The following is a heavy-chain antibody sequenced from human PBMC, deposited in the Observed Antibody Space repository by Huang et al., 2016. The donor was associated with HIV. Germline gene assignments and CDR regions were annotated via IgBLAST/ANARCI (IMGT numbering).Heavy chain of an antibody. CDR2: INNDGRIP. V-gene: IGHV3-74*03. Sequence: EVQLVESGGGLVQPGGSLGLSCAASGFTFSSYWLHWVRQAPGKGLVWLSRINNDGRIPTYVDSVKGRITISRDNARNTMYLQMTTLSAGDTAVYYCARHRSSGGVEEAFDIWGPGTLVTVAS. CDR3: ARHRSSGGVEEAFDI. CDR1: GFTFSSYW. D-gene: IGHD2-8*02. J-gene: IGHJ3*02.